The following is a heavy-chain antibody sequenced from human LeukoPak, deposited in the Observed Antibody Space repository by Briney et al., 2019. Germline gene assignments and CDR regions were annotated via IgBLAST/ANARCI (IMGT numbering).Heavy chain of an antibody. CDR3: AKDRVRFLEWLRADFDY. CDR2: IIGSGGST. D-gene: IGHD3-3*01. V-gene: IGHV3-23*01. CDR1: GFTFSSYA. Sequence: PGGSLRLSCAASGFTFSSYAMSWVRQAPGKGLEWVSAIIGSGGSTYYADSVKGRFTISRDNSKNTLYLQMNSLRAEDTAVYYCAKDRVRFLEWLRADFDYWGQGTLVTVSS. J-gene: IGHJ4*02.